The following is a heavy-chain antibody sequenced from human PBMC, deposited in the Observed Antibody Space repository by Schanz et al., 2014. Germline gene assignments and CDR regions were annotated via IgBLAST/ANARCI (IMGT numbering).Heavy chain of an antibody. D-gene: IGHD1-26*01. V-gene: IGHV3-30*18. CDR3: VKDLQRELLRDDHYYGMDV. CDR2: IFYDGSNK. J-gene: IGHJ6*02. Sequence: QVKLVESGGGVVQPGRSLRLSCEASGFTFSNYGMHWVRQAPGKGLEWVAVIFYDGSNKYYADSVKGRFAISRDNSKNTMYLQMNSLRAEDTAVYYCVKDLQRELLRDDHYYGMDVWGQGTTVTVSS. CDR1: GFTFSNYG.